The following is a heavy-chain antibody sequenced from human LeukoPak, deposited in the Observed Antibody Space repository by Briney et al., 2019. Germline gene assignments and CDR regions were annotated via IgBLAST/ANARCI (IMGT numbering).Heavy chain of an antibody. V-gene: IGHV3-53*01. CDR1: GFTVSNNY. J-gene: IGHJ4*02. Sequence: GGSLRLSCAASGFTVSNNYMNGVRQAPGKGLEWVSIIYSSGNTYYADSVEGRFTISRDNSKNMVYLQMNNLRAEDTAVYYCARGVTSIAVGGYWGQGTLVTVSS. D-gene: IGHD6-19*01. CDR3: ARGVTSIAVGGY. CDR2: IYSSGNT.